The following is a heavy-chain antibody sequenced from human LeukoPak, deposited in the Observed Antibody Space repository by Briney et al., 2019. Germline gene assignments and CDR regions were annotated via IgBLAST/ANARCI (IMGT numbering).Heavy chain of an antibody. CDR3: ASIRADENDRYFDY. D-gene: IGHD3-22*01. V-gene: IGHV4-4*09. Sequence: SETLSLTCTVSGGSISSYYWSWIRQPPGKGLEWIGYIYTSGSTNYNPSLKSRVTISVDTSKNQFSLKLSSVTAADTAVYYCASIRADENDRYFDYWGQGTLVTVSS. J-gene: IGHJ4*02. CDR2: IYTSGST. CDR1: GGSISSYY.